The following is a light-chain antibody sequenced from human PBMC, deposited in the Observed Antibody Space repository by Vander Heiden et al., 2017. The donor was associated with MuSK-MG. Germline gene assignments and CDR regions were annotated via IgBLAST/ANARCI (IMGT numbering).Light chain of an antibody. J-gene: IGKJ4*01. CDR1: QSISSY. V-gene: IGKV1-39*01. CDR2: TAS. CDR3: QRCYTTPLT. Sequence: DIQMTQSPSSLSASVGDRVTITCRASQSISSYLNWYQHKAGKAPKLLIYTASSLQSGVPPRFSGSASGTDFALTISILPPEDYTTYYCQRCYTTPLTFGGGTKVEIK.